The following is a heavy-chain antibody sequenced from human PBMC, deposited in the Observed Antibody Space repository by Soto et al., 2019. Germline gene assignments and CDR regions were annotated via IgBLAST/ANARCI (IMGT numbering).Heavy chain of an antibody. CDR1: GYTFTGYY. CDR3: ARSAHYYDSSGYSY. D-gene: IGHD3-22*01. CDR2: INPNSGGT. J-gene: IGHJ4*02. Sequence: WASVKVSCKASGYTFTGYYMHWVRQAPGQGLEWMGWINPNSGGTNYAQKFQGRVTMTRDTSISTAYMELSRLRSDDTAVYYCARSAHYYDSSGYSYWGQGTLVTVSS. V-gene: IGHV1-2*02.